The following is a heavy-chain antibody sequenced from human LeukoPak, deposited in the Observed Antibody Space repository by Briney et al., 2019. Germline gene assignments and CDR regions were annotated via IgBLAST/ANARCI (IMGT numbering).Heavy chain of an antibody. CDR3: ARTTYQWHEKYYFDY. D-gene: IGHD6-19*01. CDR2: IYYSGST. J-gene: IGHJ4*02. CDR1: GGSFSGYY. Sequence: PSETLSLTCAVYGGSFSGYYWSWIRQPPGKGLEWIGYIYYSGSTNYNPSLKSRVTISVDTSKNQFSLKLSSVTAADTAVYYCARTTYQWHEKYYFDYWGQGTLVTVSS. V-gene: IGHV4-59*01.